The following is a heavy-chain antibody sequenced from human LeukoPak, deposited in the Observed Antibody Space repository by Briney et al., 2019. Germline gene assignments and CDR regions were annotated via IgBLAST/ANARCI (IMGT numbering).Heavy chain of an antibody. CDR2: IYYSGNT. D-gene: IGHD4-11*01. CDR3: AREIRGTTVSDLFDY. Sequence: SETLSLTCTVSGDSISTSNSYWGWIRQPPGKGLEWIGSIYYSGNTYYNASLKSRVTISVDTSKNQFSLKLTSVTAADTAVYYCAREIRGTTVSDLFDYWGQGTLVTVSS. V-gene: IGHV4-39*02. J-gene: IGHJ4*02. CDR1: GDSISTSNSY.